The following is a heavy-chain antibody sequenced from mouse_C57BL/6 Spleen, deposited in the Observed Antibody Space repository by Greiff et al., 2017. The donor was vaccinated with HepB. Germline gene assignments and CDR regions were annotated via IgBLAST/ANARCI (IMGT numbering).Heavy chain of an antibody. D-gene: IGHD1-2*01. V-gene: IGHV3-2*02. CDR1: GYSITSGYG. CDR3: ARTARIKY. Sequence: EVQLQESGPGLVKPSQSLPLTCTVTGYSITSGYGWNWIRQFPGNKLEWMGYISYSGSTNDNPSLKSRISITRDTSKNQFFLQLNPVTTEDTATYYWARTARIKYWGQGTTLTVSS. J-gene: IGHJ2*01. CDR2: ISYSGST.